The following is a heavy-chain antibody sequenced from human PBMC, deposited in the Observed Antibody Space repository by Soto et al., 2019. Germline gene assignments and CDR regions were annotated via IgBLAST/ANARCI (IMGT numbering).Heavy chain of an antibody. D-gene: IGHD6-13*01. J-gene: IGHJ6*02. CDR1: GGSISSSNW. V-gene: IGHV4-4*02. CDR3: ARGGSSSWYDYYYGMDV. Sequence: QVQLQESGPGLVKPSGTLSLTCAVSGGSISSSNWWSWVRQPPGKGLEWIGEIYHSGSTNYNPSLKRRVTISVDKSKNQFSLKLSSVTAADTAVYYCARGGSSSWYDYYYGMDVWGQGTTVTVSS. CDR2: IYHSGST.